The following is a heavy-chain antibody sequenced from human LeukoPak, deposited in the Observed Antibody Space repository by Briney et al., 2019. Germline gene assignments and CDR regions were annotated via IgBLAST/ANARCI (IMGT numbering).Heavy chain of an antibody. CDR1: GFTFSNSF. CDR2: IYSDGTS. V-gene: IGHV3-53*01. CDR3: TKTGGPWD. D-gene: IGHD7-27*01. Sequence: GGSLRLSCAASGFTFSNSFMSWIRQAPGKGLEWVSVIYSDGTSYYADSVKARFSISRDNSKNSLYLQMNSLRVEDTAMYYCTKTGGPWDWGQGTLVTVSS. J-gene: IGHJ4*02.